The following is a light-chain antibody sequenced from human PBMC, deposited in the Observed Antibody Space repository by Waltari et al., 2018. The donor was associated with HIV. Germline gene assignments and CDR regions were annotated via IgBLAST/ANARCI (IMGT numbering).Light chain of an antibody. Sequence: SYELTQPPSVSVSPGQTARITCSGDALPKQSAYWYQQKPGQVPVLVIYKDSERPSGIPERFSGSSSGTTVTLTISGVQAEDEADYYCQAADSSGTYKGNWVFGGGTKLTVL. V-gene: IGLV3-25*03. J-gene: IGLJ3*02. CDR1: ALPKQS. CDR2: KDS. CDR3: QAADSSGTYKGNWV.